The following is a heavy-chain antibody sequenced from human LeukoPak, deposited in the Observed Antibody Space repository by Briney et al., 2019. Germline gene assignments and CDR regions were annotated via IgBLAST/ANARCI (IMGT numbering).Heavy chain of an antibody. CDR2: INPNSGGT. V-gene: IGHV1-2*04. J-gene: IGHJ3*02. CDR1: GGTFSSYA. CDR3: ASHYYDSSGYAQAFDI. D-gene: IGHD3-22*01. Sequence: ASVKVSCKASGGTFSSYAISWVRQAPGQGLEWMGWINPNSGGTNYAQKFQGWVTMTRDTSISTAYMELSRLRSDDTAVYYCASHYYDSSGYAQAFDIWGQGTMVTVSS.